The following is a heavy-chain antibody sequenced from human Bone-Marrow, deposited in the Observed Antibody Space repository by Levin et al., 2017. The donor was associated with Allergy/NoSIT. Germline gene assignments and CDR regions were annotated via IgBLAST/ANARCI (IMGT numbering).Heavy chain of an antibody. Sequence: PEASVKVSCKTSGYTFISYYLHWVRQAPGQGLEWMGVINPSGGSTSYTQKFQGRVTMTTDTSTSTVYMELSSLGSEDTAVYFCARDLRFSSSWTSDLGYWGQGTLVTVSS. CDR1: GYTFISYY. CDR3: ARDLRFSSSWTSDLGY. CDR2: INPSGGST. V-gene: IGHV1-46*01. J-gene: IGHJ4*02. D-gene: IGHD6-13*01.